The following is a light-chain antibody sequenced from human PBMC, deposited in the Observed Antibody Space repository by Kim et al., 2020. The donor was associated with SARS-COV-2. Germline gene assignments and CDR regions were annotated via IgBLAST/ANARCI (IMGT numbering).Light chain of an antibody. CDR3: QKYSSAPWT. V-gene: IGKV1-27*01. J-gene: IGKJ1*01. Sequence: DIQMTQSPSSLSASVGDRVTITCRASQGISTHLAWYHQKPGKVPTLLIYATSALESGVPSRFSGSGSGTDFTLTISSLQPEDAGTYYCQKYSSAPWTFGPGTKV. CDR2: ATS. CDR1: QGISTH.